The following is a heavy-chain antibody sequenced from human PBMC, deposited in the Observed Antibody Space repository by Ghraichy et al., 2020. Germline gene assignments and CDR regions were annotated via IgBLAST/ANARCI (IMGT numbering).Heavy chain of an antibody. CDR3: ARGPQYELWSGHYSLIGYDFVAMDV. CDR2: ITHTGRT. J-gene: IGHJ6*02. Sequence: SETLSLTCAAYGGSFRGYYWSWIRQPPGKGLEWIGEITHTGRTNHNPSLKSRVTISVDTSKNQFSLNLSSVTAGDTAVYYCARGPQYELWSGHYSLIGYDFVAMDVWAQGTTVTVSS. D-gene: IGHD3-3*01. V-gene: IGHV4-34*01. CDR1: GGSFRGYY.